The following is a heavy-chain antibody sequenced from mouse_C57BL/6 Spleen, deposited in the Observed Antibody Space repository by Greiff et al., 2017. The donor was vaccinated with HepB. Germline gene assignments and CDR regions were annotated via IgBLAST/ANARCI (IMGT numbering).Heavy chain of an antibody. CDR3: ARLKTAQAPFYAMDY. Sequence: VQLQQPGAELVRPGSSVKLSCKASGYTFTSYWMHWVKQRPIQGLEWIGNIDPSDSETHYNQKFKDKATLTVDKSSSTAYMQLSSLTSEDSAVYYCARLKTAQAPFYAMDYWGQGTSVTVSS. CDR2: IDPSDSET. D-gene: IGHD3-2*02. V-gene: IGHV1-52*01. CDR1: GYTFTSYW. J-gene: IGHJ4*01.